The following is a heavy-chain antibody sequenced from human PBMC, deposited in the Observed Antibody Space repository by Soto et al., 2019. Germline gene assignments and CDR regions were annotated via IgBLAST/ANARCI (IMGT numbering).Heavy chain of an antibody. CDR3: AREVDTAMLDY. J-gene: IGHJ4*02. D-gene: IGHD5-18*01. CDR2: IYYSGST. V-gene: IGHV4-59*01. CDR1: GGSISSYY. Sequence: SETLSLTCTVSGGSISSYYWSWIRQPPGKGLEWIGYIYYSGSTNYNPSLKSRVTISVDTSKNQFSLKLSSVTAADTAVYYCAREVDTAMLDYWGQGTLVTVSS.